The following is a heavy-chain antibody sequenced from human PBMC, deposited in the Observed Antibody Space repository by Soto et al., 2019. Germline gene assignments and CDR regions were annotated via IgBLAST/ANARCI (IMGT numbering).Heavy chain of an antibody. D-gene: IGHD2-21*02. CDR1: GGSINSYE. Sequence: SETLSLTSTVSGGSINSYEGSWIRQPPGKGLEWIGYIYYSGSTNYNPSLKSRVTISVDTSKNQFSLKLSSVTAADTAVYYCPRGGGIVVVTAPYDHWVKGTLVTVSS. CDR3: PRGGGIVVVTAPYDH. V-gene: IGHV4-59*01. J-gene: IGHJ4*02. CDR2: IYYSGST.